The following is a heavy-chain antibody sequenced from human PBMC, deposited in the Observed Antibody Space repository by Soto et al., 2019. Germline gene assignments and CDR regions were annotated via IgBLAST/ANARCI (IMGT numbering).Heavy chain of an antibody. Sequence: EVQLVESGGGLVQPGGSLRLSCAASGFTVSTNHVNWVRQAPGKGLEWVSVIRSGGDTFYADSVKGRFTISRDNSKNTLYLQMNSLRAEDTAMYYCAKGIVVGVSDADYWGQGTLVTVSS. V-gene: IGHV3-66*01. CDR1: GFTVSTNH. J-gene: IGHJ4*02. CDR2: IRSGGDT. D-gene: IGHD2-2*01. CDR3: AKGIVVGVSDADY.